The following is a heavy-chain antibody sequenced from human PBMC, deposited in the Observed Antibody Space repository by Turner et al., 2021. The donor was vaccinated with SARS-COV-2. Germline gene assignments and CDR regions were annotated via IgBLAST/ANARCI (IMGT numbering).Heavy chain of an antibody. J-gene: IGHJ6*02. CDR2: IYSGGST. Sequence: EVQLVETGGGLIQPGGSLRLSCAASGVTVSSNYMSWVRKAPGKGLEWVSVIYSGGSTFYSDSVKGRFTISRDNSKNTLYLQMNSLRAEDTAVYYCARDRVDYGMDVWGQGTTVTVSS. V-gene: IGHV3-53*02. CDR1: GVTVSSNY. D-gene: IGHD3-3*01. CDR3: ARDRVDYGMDV.